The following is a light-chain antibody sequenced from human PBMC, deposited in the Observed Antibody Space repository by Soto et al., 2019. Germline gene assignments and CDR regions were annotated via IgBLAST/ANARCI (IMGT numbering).Light chain of an antibody. Sequence: SYELTQPPSVSVAPGQTARITCGGSNIGSKSGHWYQQKPGQAPVLVVYDDSDRPSGIPERLSGSNSGNTATLTISRVEAGGEADYYCQVWDTSSDHVVFGGGTQLTVL. CDR3: QVWDTSSDHVV. CDR2: DDS. J-gene: IGLJ2*01. V-gene: IGLV3-21*02. CDR1: NIGSKS.